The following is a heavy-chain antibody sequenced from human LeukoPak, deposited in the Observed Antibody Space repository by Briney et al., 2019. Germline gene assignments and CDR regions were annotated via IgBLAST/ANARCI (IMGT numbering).Heavy chain of an antibody. Sequence: SETLSLTCTVSGGSISSYYWSWIRQPPGKGLEWIGYIYYSGSTNYNPSLKSRVTISVDTSKNQFSLKLSSVTAAGTAVYYCARGGDGYNHFDYWGQGTLVTVSS. D-gene: IGHD5-24*01. CDR2: IYYSGST. CDR1: GGSISSYY. J-gene: IGHJ4*02. V-gene: IGHV4-59*01. CDR3: ARGGDGYNHFDY.